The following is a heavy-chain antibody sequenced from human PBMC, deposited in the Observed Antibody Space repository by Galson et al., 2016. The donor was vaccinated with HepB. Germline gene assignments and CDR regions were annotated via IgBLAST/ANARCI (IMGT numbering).Heavy chain of an antibody. Sequence: SVKVSCKVSGYTLTELSMHWVRQAPGKGLEWMGGFDPVDGETIYAQKFQGRVTMTEDTSTDTAYMELSSLRSEDTAVYYCATPGGVYYYPFEYWGQGTLVTVSS. D-gene: IGHD3-22*01. CDR1: GYTLTELS. CDR3: ATPGGVYYYPFEY. V-gene: IGHV1-24*01. CDR2: FDPVDGET. J-gene: IGHJ4*02.